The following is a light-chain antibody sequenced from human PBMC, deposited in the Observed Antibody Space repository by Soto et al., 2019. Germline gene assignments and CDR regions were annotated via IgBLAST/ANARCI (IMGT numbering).Light chain of an antibody. J-gene: IGKJ1*01. V-gene: IGKV3-20*01. CDR1: QPVSSNY. Sequence: EIVLAQSPGTLSLSPGERATLSCRASQPVSSNYLAWYQHKPGQAPRLLIYGASSRATGIPDRFSGSGSGTDFTLTISRLEPEDFAVYYCQQYGTSLRTFXQGTKVDIK. CDR2: GAS. CDR3: QQYGTSLRT.